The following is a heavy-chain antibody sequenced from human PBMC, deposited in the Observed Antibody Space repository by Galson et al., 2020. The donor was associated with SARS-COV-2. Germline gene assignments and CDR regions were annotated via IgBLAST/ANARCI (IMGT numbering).Heavy chain of an antibody. CDR3: ARDPGLANGMVD. CDR1: GFTFSSYA. Sequence: GESLKISCAASGFTFSSYAMHWVRQAPGKGLEWVAVISYDGSNKYYADSVKGRFTISRDNSKNTLYLQMNSLRAEDTAVYYCARDPGLANGMVDWGQGTTVTVSS. CDR2: ISYDGSNK. V-gene: IGHV3-30*04. J-gene: IGHJ6*02.